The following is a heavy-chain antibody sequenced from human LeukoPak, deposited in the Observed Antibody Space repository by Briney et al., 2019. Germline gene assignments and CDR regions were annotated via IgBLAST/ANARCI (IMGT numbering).Heavy chain of an antibody. CDR2: ISAYNGNT. D-gene: IGHD5-18*01. CDR3: AREDGYSYDFDY. J-gene: IGHJ4*02. CDR1: GYTFTGYY. Sequence: ASVKVSCKASGYTFTGYYMHWVRQAPGQGLEWMGWISAYNGNTNYAQKLQGRVTMTTDTSTSTAYMELRSLRSDDTAVYYCAREDGYSYDFDYWGQGTLVTVSS. V-gene: IGHV1-18*04.